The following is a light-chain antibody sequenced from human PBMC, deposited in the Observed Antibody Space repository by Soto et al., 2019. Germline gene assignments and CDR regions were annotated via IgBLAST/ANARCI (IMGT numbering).Light chain of an antibody. CDR3: QQANSFPPT. J-gene: IGKJ1*01. CDR1: QSISSW. V-gene: IGKV1-12*01. Sequence: DLPRTQTPSTLSASVGDRVTITCRASQSISSWLAWCQQKPGKAPKLLIYAASSLQSGVPSRFSGSGSGTDLTINICSLQPEDGETDDGQQANSFPPTFCQGTKVDIK. CDR2: AAS.